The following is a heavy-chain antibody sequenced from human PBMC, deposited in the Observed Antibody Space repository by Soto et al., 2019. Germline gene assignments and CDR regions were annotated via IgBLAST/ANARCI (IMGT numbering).Heavy chain of an antibody. D-gene: IGHD3-16*01. CDR3: ARDLHDYVSFRFDP. V-gene: IGHV3-21*01. Sequence: WSPRLSCSSCGVTFSSCAMHWVRKAPGKGLEWVSSTSRSSSYIYYADSVKGRFTISRDNAKNSLYLQMNSLRAEDTAVYYCARDLHDYVSFRFDPWGQGTLVTVPS. CDR2: TSRSSSYI. CDR1: GVTFSSCA. J-gene: IGHJ5*02.